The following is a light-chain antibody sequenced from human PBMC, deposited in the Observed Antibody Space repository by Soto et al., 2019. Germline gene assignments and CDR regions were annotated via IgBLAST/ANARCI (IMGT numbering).Light chain of an antibody. Sequence: QSGLTQPPSASGSPGQSVTISCTGTSSDVGSYNYVSWYQQHPDKAPKLMIYEVNKRPSGVPDRFSGSKSGNTASLTVSGLQPEDEADYYCASFGGSSNYIFGTGTKLTGL. J-gene: IGLJ1*01. CDR3: ASFGGSSNYI. CDR2: EVN. CDR1: SSDVGSYNY. V-gene: IGLV2-8*01.